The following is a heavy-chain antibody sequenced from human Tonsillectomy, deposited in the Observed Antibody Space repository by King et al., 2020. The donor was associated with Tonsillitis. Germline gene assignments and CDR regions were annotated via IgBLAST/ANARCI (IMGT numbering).Heavy chain of an antibody. CDR2: IVGMGGST. J-gene: IGHJ4*02. V-gene: IGHV3-23*04. CDR3: ATTRGDFWSGYYNPFDY. D-gene: IGHD3-3*01. Sequence: VQLVESGGGFIQPGGSLKLPVPAPGFTFVAYPIGWVARAPGRGLEGASIIVGMGGSTYYADSVKGRFTISRDNSKNTLYLQMDSLRAEDTAVYYCATTRGDFWSGYYNPFDYWGQGTLVTVSS. CDR1: GFTFVAYP.